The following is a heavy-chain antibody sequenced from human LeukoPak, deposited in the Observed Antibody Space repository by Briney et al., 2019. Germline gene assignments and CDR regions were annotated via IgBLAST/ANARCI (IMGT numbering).Heavy chain of an antibody. CDR2: IYSTGST. V-gene: IGHV4-61*02. CDR1: GDSISNGTYY. Sequence: PSETLSLTCIVSGDSISNGTYYWNWIRQPAGKGLEWIGRIYSTGSTNYNPSLKSRVTISVDTSKNEFSLDLSPVTAADTAVYYCAGPGGYSDWLPYGYWGQGTLVTVSS. D-gene: IGHD3-9*01. J-gene: IGHJ4*02. CDR3: AGPGGYSDWLPYGY.